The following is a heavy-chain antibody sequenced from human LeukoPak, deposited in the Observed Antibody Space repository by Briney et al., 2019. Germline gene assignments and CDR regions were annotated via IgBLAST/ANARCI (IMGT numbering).Heavy chain of an antibody. D-gene: IGHD4-17*01. J-gene: IGHJ4*02. Sequence: ASVKVSCKASGYSFANFGISWVRQAPGQGLEWMGWISAYNGHTKYAQNLQGRLTMTTDTSTSTAYMELRSLRSDDTAVYYCARDFGYGDYGYWGQGTLVTVSS. V-gene: IGHV1-18*01. CDR3: ARDFGYGDYGY. CDR2: ISAYNGHT. CDR1: GYSFANFG.